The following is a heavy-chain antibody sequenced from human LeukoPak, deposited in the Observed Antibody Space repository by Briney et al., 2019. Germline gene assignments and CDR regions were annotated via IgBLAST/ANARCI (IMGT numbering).Heavy chain of an antibody. CDR2: IHHSGST. Sequence: SETLSLTCTVSGVSMSSCYWMWIRQPPGKGLEWIGYIHHSGSTNYNPSLRSRVTISVDTSKNQFSLKLSAVTAADTAVYYCAGDYGGFEGVMDVWGQGITVTVSS. V-gene: IGHV4-59*08. D-gene: IGHD4-23*01. CDR3: AGDYGGFEGVMDV. CDR1: GVSMSSCY. J-gene: IGHJ6*02.